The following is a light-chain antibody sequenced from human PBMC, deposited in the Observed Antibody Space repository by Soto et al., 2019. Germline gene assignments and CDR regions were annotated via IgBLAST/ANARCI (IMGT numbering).Light chain of an antibody. CDR3: ETWVSNTYV. V-gene: IGLV4-60*02. CDR1: SGHSTYI. CDR2: LEGSGSY. Sequence: QSVLTQSSSASASLGSSVKLTCTLSSGHSTYIIAWHQRQPGKAPRYLMKLEGSGSYNKGSGVPDRFSGSSSGADRYLTISNLQFEDEADYYCETWVSNTYVFGTGTKLTVL. J-gene: IGLJ1*01.